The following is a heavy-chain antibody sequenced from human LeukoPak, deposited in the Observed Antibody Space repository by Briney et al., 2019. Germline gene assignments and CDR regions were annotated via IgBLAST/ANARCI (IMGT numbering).Heavy chain of an antibody. D-gene: IGHD4-11*01. CDR1: GFTVSSNY. CDR3: ARVGFTVPPFDYYYYGMDV. V-gene: IGHV3-53*01. J-gene: IGHJ6*02. CDR2: IYSSGST. Sequence: PGGSLRLSCAASGFTVSSNYMSWVRQAPGKGLEWVSVIYSSGSTNYADSVKGRFTISRDNSKNTLYLQMNSLRAEDTAVYYCARVGFTVPPFDYYYYGMDVWGQGTTVTVSS.